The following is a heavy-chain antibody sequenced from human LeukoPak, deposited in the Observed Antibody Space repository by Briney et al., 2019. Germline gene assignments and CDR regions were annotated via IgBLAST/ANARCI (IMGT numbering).Heavy chain of an antibody. Sequence: SETLSLTCTVSGGSISNGDYYWSWIRQPPGKGLEWIGYIYYSGSTYYNPSLKSRVTISVDTSKNQFSLKLSSVTAADTAVYYCARVAFGPDYYGSGSYRGGVDYWGQGTLVTVSS. CDR2: IYYSGST. J-gene: IGHJ4*02. V-gene: IGHV4-30-4*01. CDR3: ARVAFGPDYYGSGSYRGGVDY. CDR1: GGSISNGDYY. D-gene: IGHD3-10*01.